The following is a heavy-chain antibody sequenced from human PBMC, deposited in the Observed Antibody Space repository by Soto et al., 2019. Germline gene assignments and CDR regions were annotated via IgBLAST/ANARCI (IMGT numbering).Heavy chain of an antibody. CDR1: GFTFSMYS. CDR3: ARDQLILPAHDFFYGSDV. Sequence: DVQLVESGGGLVQPGESLKLSCEVSGFTFSMYSMSWVRQAPGKGLEWVAKIPQEGGDGHYLDSVKGRFIISRDNAKNSLYLQMNSLRGEATAVYYCARDQLILPAHDFFYGSDVWGQGATVTVSS. V-gene: IGHV3-7*03. J-gene: IGHJ6*02. CDR2: IPQEGGDG. D-gene: IGHD2-15*01.